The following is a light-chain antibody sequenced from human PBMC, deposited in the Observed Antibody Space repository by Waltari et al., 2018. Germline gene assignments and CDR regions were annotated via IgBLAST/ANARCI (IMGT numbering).Light chain of an antibody. CDR2: EVT. J-gene: IGLJ2*01. Sequence: QSALTQPASVSGSPGQSITISCTGTSSDVGGYNFVSWYQQHPGEVPKLMIYEVTKRPSGISNRFSASKSGNTASLTISGLQAEDEADYYCCSFAGSTTVIFGGGTRLTVL. V-gene: IGLV2-23*02. CDR1: SSDVGGYNF. CDR3: CSFAGSTTVI.